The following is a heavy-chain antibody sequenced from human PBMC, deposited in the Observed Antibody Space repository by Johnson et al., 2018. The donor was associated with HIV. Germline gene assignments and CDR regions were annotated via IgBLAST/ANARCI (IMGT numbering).Heavy chain of an antibody. CDR1: GFTFDDYA. V-gene: IGHV3-43D*03. CDR3: AKGGVATVLRAFDI. J-gene: IGHJ3*02. CDR2: ISWDGGSS. D-gene: IGHD5-12*01. Sequence: VQLVESGGGVVQPGRSLRLSCAASGFTFDDYAMHWVRQAPGKGLEWVSLISWDGGSSYYADSVKGRFTISRDNSKNSIYLQMNSLSAEDTALDYCAKGGVATVLRAFDIWGQGTMVTVSS.